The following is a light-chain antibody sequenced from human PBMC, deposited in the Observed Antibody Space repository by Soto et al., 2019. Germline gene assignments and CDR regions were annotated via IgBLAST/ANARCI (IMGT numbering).Light chain of an antibody. V-gene: IGLV2-23*02. CDR2: EVN. Sequence: QSALTQPASVSGSPGQSITISCTGTSSDVGSYNLVSWYQQHPGKAPKLMIYEVNKRPSGVSDRFSGSKSGNTAYLTISGLQAEDEADYYCCSYVGRNTHVVFGGGTKLTVL. CDR3: CSYVGRNTHVV. J-gene: IGLJ2*01. CDR1: SSDVGSYNL.